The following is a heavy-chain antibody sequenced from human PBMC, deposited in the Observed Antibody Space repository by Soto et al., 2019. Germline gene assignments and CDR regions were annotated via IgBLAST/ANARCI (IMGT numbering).Heavy chain of an antibody. CDR2: IYHSGST. V-gene: IGHV4-30-2*01. D-gene: IGHD4-17*01. CDR3: ARGMTTVTTLDY. Sequence: SETLSLTCAVSGGSISSGGYSWSWIRQPPGKGLEWIGYIYHSGSTNYNPSLKSRVTISVDTSKNQFSLKLSSVTAADTAVYYCARGMTTVTTLDYWGQGTLVTVSS. J-gene: IGHJ4*02. CDR1: GGSISSGGYS.